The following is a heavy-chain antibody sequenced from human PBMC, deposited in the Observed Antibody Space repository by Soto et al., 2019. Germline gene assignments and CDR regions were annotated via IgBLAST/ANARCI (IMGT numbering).Heavy chain of an antibody. J-gene: IGHJ4*02. CDR3: ARHLRGVLSNFDY. V-gene: IGHV1-18*01. CDR1: GFTLSSYG. Sequence: GASVEVSCKASGFTLSSYGNSRVRQAPGQGLEWMGWISAYNGNTNYAQKLQGRVTMTTDTSTSTAYMELRSLRSDDTAVYYCARHLRGVLSNFDYWGQGTLVTVSS. CDR2: ISAYNGNT. D-gene: IGHD3-10*01.